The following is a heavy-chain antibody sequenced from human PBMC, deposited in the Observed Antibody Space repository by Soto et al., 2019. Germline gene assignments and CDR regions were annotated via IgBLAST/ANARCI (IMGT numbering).Heavy chain of an antibody. J-gene: IGHJ4*02. CDR1: GGSISSSSYF. CDR2: MYYSGGT. D-gene: IGHD4-17*01. Sequence: PSETMSLTCTVSGGSISSSSYFWGWIRQPPGKELEWIGSMYYSGGTYYNPSLKSRVTISRDNAKNSLYLQMNSLRAEDTAVYYCARGTVTTVHYFDYWGQGTLVTVSS. V-gene: IGHV4-39*07. CDR3: ARGTVTTVHYFDY.